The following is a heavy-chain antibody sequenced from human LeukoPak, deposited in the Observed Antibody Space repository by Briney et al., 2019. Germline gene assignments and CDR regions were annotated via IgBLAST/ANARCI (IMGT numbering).Heavy chain of an antibody. D-gene: IGHD3-22*01. CDR3: AIGSQSSGYYVFDY. J-gene: IGHJ4*02. CDR2: IWYDGSNK. V-gene: IGHV3-33*01. CDR1: GFTFSSYG. Sequence: GGSLRLSCAASGFTFSSYGMHWVRQAPGKGLEWVAVIWYDGSNKYYADSVKGRFTISRDNSKNTLYLQMNSLRVEDTAVYYCAIGSQSSGYYVFDYWGQGTLVTVSS.